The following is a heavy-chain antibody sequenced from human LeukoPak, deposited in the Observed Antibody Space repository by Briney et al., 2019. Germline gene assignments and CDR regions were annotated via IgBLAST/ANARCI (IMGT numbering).Heavy chain of an antibody. J-gene: IGHJ4*02. Sequence: SETLSLTCTASGDSVTNDFFWGWVRQPPGKELEWIGSFCLGRDTYYRPSLKSRVTISVDTSKNQFSLNLNSVTAADTAVYYCARWASISREPGGFFDHWGQGTLVTVSS. CDR2: FCLGRDT. CDR3: ARWASISREPGGFFDH. D-gene: IGHD1-14*01. V-gene: IGHV4-38-2*02. CDR1: GDSVTNDFF.